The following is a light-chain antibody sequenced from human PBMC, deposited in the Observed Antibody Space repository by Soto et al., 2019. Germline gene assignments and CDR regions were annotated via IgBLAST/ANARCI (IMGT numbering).Light chain of an antibody. CDR1: QSVDSNY. CDR2: GAS. V-gene: IGKV3-20*01. J-gene: IGKJ1*01. CDR3: QQYGSSPQT. Sequence: EIVLTQSPGTLSLSPGERATLSCRASQSVDSNYLAWYQQKPGQAPRLLIYGASSRATGIPDRFSGSGSGTDFTLTSSRLEPEDFAVYYCQQYGSSPQTFGQGTKVEIK.